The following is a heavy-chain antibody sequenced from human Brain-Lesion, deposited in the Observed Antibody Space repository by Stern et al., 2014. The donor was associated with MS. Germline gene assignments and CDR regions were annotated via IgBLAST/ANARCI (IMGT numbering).Heavy chain of an antibody. V-gene: IGHV4-39*01. CDR1: GDSLSSSTFY. Sequence: MQLVESGPGLVKPSDTLSLTCSVSGDSLSSSTFYWGWIRQPPGKGPEWIGSVYYSGNTYYHPSLKSRVTISVYTSKNPFSLRLPSVTAADTAVYYCARHQLGYGYAYLRYWGQGTLVTVSS. J-gene: IGHJ4*02. CDR3: ARHQLGYGYAYLRY. D-gene: IGHD5-18*01. CDR2: VYYSGNT.